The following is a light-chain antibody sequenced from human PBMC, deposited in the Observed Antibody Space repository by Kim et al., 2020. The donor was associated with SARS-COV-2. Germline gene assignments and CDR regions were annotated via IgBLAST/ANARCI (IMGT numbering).Light chain of an antibody. CDR3: QTWGSGSWL. Sequence: QLALTQSPSESASLGASVNLTFTLSSGHSNYAIAWHQQQPEKGPRYLMKLNSDGSHKKGDGIPDRFSGSSSGTERYLTISNLHSEDEADYYCQTWGSGSWLFGGGTQLTVL. V-gene: IGLV4-69*01. J-gene: IGLJ3*02. CDR1: SGHSNYA. CDR2: LNSDGSH.